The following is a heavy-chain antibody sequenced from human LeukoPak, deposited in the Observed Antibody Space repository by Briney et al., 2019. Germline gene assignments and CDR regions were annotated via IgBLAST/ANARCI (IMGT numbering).Heavy chain of an antibody. J-gene: IGHJ4*02. Sequence: GGSLRLSCAASGFTFSSYAMSWVRQAPGKGLEWVSAISGSGGSTYYADSVKGRFTISRDNSKNTLYLQMNSLRAEDTAVYYCAKDYYDSSGYSHYFDYWGQGTLVTVSS. D-gene: IGHD3-22*01. V-gene: IGHV3-23*01. CDR1: GFTFSSYA. CDR2: ISGSGGST. CDR3: AKDYYDSSGYSHYFDY.